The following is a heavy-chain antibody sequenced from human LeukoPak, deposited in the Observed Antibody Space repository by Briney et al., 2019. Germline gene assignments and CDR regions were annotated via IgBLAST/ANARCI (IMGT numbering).Heavy chain of an antibody. J-gene: IGHJ4*02. CDR3: ARDDGSYSRSPGFDH. V-gene: IGHV3-21*01. CDR1: GFTFSSYS. CDR2: ISTSSSYI. D-gene: IGHD1-26*01. Sequence: GGSLRLSCAASGFTFSSYSMNWVRQAPGKGLEWVSSISTSSSYIYYADSVKGRFTIFRDNARNSLFLQMNSLRAEDTAVYYCARDDGSYSRSPGFDHWGQGTLVTVSS.